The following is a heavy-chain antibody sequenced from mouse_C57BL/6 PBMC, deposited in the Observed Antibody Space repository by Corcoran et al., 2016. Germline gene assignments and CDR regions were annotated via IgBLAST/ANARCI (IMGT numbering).Heavy chain of an antibody. CDR3: ARWNWDVYSDY. CDR1: GYAFSSYW. V-gene: IGHV1-80*01. D-gene: IGHD4-1*01. CDR2: IYPGDGDT. J-gene: IGHJ2*01. Sequence: QVQLQQSGAELVKPGASLKISGKASGYAFSSYWMNWVKPRPGKGLEWIGQIYPGDGDTNYNGKFKGKATLTADKSSSTAYMQLSRLTSEDSAVYFCARWNWDVYSDYWAQGTTLTVSS.